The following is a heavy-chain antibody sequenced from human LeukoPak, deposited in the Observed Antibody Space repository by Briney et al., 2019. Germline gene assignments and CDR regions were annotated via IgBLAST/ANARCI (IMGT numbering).Heavy chain of an antibody. D-gene: IGHD2-15*01. CDR1: GFTFDDYA. CDR2: ISWNSGSI. Sequence: PGGSLRLSCAASGFTFDDYAMHWVRHAPGKGLEWVSGISWNSGSIGYADSVKGRFTISRDNAKNSLYLQMNSLRAEDMALYYCAKDKGYLPRGIFDYWGQGTLVTVSS. J-gene: IGHJ4*02. V-gene: IGHV3-9*03. CDR3: AKDKGYLPRGIFDY.